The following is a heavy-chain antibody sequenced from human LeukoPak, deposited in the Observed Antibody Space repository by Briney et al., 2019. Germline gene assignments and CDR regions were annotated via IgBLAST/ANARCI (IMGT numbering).Heavy chain of an antibody. D-gene: IGHD3-22*01. V-gene: IGHV4-61*05. CDR2: IYYSGST. CDR3: ARKSSSPVVSWFDP. Sequence: PSETLSLTCTVSGGSISSSSYYWGWIRQPPGKGLEWIGYIYYSGSTNYNPSLKSRVTISVDTSKNQFSLKLSSVTAADTAVYYCARKSSSPVVSWFDPWGQGTLVTVSS. J-gene: IGHJ5*02. CDR1: GGSISSSSYY.